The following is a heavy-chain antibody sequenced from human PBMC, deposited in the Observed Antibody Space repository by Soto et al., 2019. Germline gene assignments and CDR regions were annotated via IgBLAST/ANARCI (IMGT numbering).Heavy chain of an antibody. Sequence: QVQLQQSGPGLLKPSQPLSLTCAISGDSVSSNSAAWNWIRQSPSKGLEWLGRTYYRSKWYNDYAVSVKSRATINPGTSKNQFSLQLNSVTPDATAVYYCAREASVWFDPWGQGTLVTVSS. J-gene: IGHJ5*02. CDR2: TYYRSKWYN. CDR1: GDSVSSNSAA. CDR3: AREASVWFDP. V-gene: IGHV6-1*01.